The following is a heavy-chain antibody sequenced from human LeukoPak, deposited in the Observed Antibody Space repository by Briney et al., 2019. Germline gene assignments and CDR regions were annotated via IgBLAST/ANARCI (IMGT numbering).Heavy chain of an antibody. CDR1: GYTFTGYY. D-gene: IGHD6-6*01. CDR2: INPNSGGT. J-gene: IGHJ6*02. Sequence: ASVKVPCKASGYTFTGYYMHWVRQAPGQGLEWMGWINPNSGGTNYAQKFQGWVTMTRDTSISTAYMELSRLRSDDTAVYYCARDLSSSSGGYYYGMDVWGQGTTVTVSS. V-gene: IGHV1-2*04. CDR3: ARDLSSSSGGYYYGMDV.